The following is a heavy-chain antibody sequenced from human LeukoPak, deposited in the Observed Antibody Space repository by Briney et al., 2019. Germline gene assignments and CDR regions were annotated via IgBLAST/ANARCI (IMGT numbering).Heavy chain of an antibody. V-gene: IGHV3-23*01. J-gene: IGHJ4*02. CDR2: ISGSGGST. CDR1: GFTFSSYG. D-gene: IGHD3-22*01. Sequence: GGSLRLSCAASGFTFSSYGMSWVRQAPGKGLEWVPAISGSGGSTYYADSVKGRFTISRDNSKNTLYLQMNSLRAEDTAVYYCAKDLDYYDPPLDYWGQGTLVTVSS. CDR3: AKDLDYYDPPLDY.